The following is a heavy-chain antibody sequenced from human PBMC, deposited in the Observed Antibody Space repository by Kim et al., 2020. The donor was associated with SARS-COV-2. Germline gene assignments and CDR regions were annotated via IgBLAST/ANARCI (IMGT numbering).Heavy chain of an antibody. CDR2: IYSGGST. Sequence: GGSLRLSCAASGFTVSSNYMSWVRQAPGKGLEWVSVIYSGGSTYYADSVKGRFTISRDNSKNTLYLQMNSLRAEDTAVYYCASFNTGSSGWYDYYYGMDVWGQGTTVTVSS. V-gene: IGHV3-66*01. CDR3: ASFNTGSSGWYDYYYGMDV. D-gene: IGHD6-19*01. CDR1: GFTVSSNY. J-gene: IGHJ6*02.